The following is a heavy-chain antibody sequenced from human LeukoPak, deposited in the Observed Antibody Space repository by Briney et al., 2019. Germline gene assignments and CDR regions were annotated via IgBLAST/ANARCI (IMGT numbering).Heavy chain of an antibody. CDR1: GGSISSSSYY. CDR3: ARQTGGYSSSFNWFDP. Sequence: SETLSLTCTVSGGSISSSSYYWGWIRQPPGKGLEWIGGIYYSGSTYYNPSLKSRVTISVDTSKNQFSLKLSSVTAADTAVYYCARQTGGYSSSFNWFDPWGQGTLVTVSS. D-gene: IGHD6-13*01. CDR2: IYYSGST. J-gene: IGHJ5*02. V-gene: IGHV4-39*01.